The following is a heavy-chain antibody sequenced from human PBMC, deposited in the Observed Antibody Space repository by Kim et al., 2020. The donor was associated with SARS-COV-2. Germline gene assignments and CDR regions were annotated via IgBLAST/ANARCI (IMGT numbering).Heavy chain of an antibody. CDR1: GGSFSGYY. Sequence: SETLSLTCAVYGGSFSGYYWSWIRRPPGKGLEWIGEINHSGSTNYNPSLKSRVTISVDTSKNQFSLKLSSVTAADTAVYYCARRSYSYGYDFDYWGQGTLVTVSS. D-gene: IGHD5-18*01. J-gene: IGHJ4*02. CDR3: ARRSYSYGYDFDY. CDR2: INHSGST. V-gene: IGHV4-34*01.